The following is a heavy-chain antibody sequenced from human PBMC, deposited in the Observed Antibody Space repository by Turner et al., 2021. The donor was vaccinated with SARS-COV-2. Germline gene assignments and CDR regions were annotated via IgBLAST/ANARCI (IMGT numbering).Heavy chain of an antibody. J-gene: IGHJ4*02. CDR2: ISSSSSYI. CDR1: GFIFSSYS. V-gene: IGHV3-21*01. D-gene: IGHD3-22*01. CDR3: ARWTSYYYDNSGYDPAQFDY. Sequence: EVQLVESGGGLVKPGGSLRLTCAAAGFIFSSYSMNWVRQAPGKGLEWVSSISSSSSYIYYADSLKGRFTISRDNAKNSLYLQMNSLRAEDTAVYYCARWTSYYYDNSGYDPAQFDYWGQGTLVTVSS.